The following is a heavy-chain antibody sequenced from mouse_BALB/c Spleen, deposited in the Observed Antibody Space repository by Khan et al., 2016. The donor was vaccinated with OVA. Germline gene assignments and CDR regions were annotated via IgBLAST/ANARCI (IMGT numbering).Heavy chain of an antibody. CDR2: IFPGSVST. Sequence: QVQLQQSGGDLMKPGASVKISCKATGYIFSSYWIEWVKQRPGHGLEWIGQIFPGSVSTTYNEKFKGKATFTADTSSNTAYMQLSSLTSEDSAVYYWSRGGYGGFAYWGQGTLVTVSA. CDR1: GYIFSSYW. J-gene: IGHJ3*01. D-gene: IGHD2-14*01. CDR3: SRGGYGGFAY. V-gene: IGHV1-9*01.